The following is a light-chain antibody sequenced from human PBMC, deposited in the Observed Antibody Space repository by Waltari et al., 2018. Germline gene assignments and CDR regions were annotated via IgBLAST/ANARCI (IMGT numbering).Light chain of an antibody. CDR3: QQASRFPRT. Sequence: DIQMTQSPSPVSASVGDRVTITCRASQGLDNWVSWYQQKPGEAPRLLIYYISNLETGVPSRFSGSGSGTDFTLTINSLQPEDYATYYCQQASRFPRTFGGGTKVDVK. J-gene: IGKJ4*01. CDR1: QGLDNW. CDR2: YIS. V-gene: IGKV1D-12*01.